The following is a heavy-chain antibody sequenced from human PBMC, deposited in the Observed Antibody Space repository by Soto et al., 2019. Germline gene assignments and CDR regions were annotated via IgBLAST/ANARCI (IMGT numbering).Heavy chain of an antibody. CDR2: ISPRESYA. D-gene: IGHD2-21*02. CDR1: GYIFANYW. J-gene: IGHJ6*02. Sequence: EEQLVQSAAEIKNPGESLRISCTASGYIFANYWISWIRQTPEKGLEWVGRISPRESYADYSPSFRGHVTINFDLSTKSVSLPWSSLTAADSGVYFCARRGCSGGDCYRVPGQNYFYGLDVWGQGTTVTVSS. V-gene: IGHV5-10-1*01. CDR3: ARRGCSGGDCYRVPGQNYFYGLDV.